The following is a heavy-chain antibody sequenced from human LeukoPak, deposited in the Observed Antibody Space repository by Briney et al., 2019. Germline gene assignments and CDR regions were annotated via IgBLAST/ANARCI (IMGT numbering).Heavy chain of an antibody. D-gene: IGHD1-26*01. CDR1: GFTFSNYG. V-gene: IGHV3-30*02. Sequence: GSLRLSCAASGFTFSNYGMHWVRQAPGKGLEWVAFIRYDGSNKYFADSLKGRFTISRDNAKKSVYLQMNSLRAEDTAVYYCARAYSERYGLGYYYMDVWGRGTTVTISS. CDR3: ARAYSERYGLGYYYMDV. J-gene: IGHJ6*03. CDR2: IRYDGSNK.